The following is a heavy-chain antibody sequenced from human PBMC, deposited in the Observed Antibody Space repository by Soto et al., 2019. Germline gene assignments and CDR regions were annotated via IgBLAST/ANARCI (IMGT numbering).Heavy chain of an antibody. V-gene: IGHV2-70*19. CDR2: VRWDDEK. Sequence: GPTLVNPSQTLTLTCTFSGFSLNTGGMCLSWVRQPTGKALEWLAVVRWDDEKHFSTSLRNRISVSKDASGDRVVLTMANMDPADSGTYYCVRTHGGYTAYYGMDVWGPGTTVTVSS. J-gene: IGHJ6*02. CDR3: VRTHGGYTAYYGMDV. CDR1: GFSLNTGGMC. D-gene: IGHD5-12*01.